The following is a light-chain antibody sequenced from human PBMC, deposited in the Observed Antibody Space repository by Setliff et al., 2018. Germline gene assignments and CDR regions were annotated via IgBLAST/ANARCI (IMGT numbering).Light chain of an antibody. J-gene: IGLJ1*01. CDR1: SIYFRRYDY. CDR2: EVK. V-gene: IGLV2-8*01. Sequence: QSVLAQPPSASGSPGQSVTIFCTGTSIYFRRYDYVSWYQQHPGKAPKLLLYEVKKRPSGVPDRFSGSKSDNTASLTVSGLQAEDEADYYCSSHGGSNNWSVFGSGTKVTVL. CDR3: SSHGGSNNWSV.